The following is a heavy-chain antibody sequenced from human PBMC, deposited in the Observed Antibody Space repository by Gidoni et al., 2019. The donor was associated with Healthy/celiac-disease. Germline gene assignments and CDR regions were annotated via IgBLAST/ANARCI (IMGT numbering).Heavy chain of an antibody. D-gene: IGHD4-17*01. CDR1: GFTFNNYA. J-gene: IGHJ3*02. CDR2: ISYDGSNK. CDR3: ARDFQTTVDAFDI. V-gene: IGHV3-30-3*01. Sequence: QVQLVESGGGVVQPGRSLRLSCAASGFTFNNYAMHWFRQAPGKGLELVAVISYDGSNKYYADSVKGRFTISRDNSKNTLYLQMNSLRAEDTAVYYCARDFQTTVDAFDIWGQGTMVTVSS.